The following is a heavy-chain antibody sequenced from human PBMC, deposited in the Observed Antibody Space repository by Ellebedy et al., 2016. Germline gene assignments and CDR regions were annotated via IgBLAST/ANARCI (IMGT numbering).Heavy chain of an antibody. CDR1: GYTFTSYD. V-gene: IGHV1-8*01. J-gene: IGHJ4*02. Sequence: ASVKVSCXASGYTFTSYDINWVRQATGQGLEWMGWMNPNSGNTGYAQKFQGRVTMTEDTSTDTAYMELSSLRSEDTAVYYCATGAYYYGSGPLKGDYWGQGTLVTVSS. D-gene: IGHD3-10*01. CDR2: MNPNSGNT. CDR3: ATGAYYYGSGPLKGDY.